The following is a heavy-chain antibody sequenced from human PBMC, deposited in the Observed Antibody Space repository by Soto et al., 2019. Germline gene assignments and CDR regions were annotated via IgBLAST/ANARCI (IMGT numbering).Heavy chain of an antibody. CDR3: ARATPRLTPSGSYELDY. D-gene: IGHD1-26*01. J-gene: IGHJ4*02. CDR2: IYYSGST. CDR1: GGSISSYY. V-gene: IGHV4-59*01. Sequence: SETLSLTCTVSGGSISSYYWSWIRQPPGKGLEWIGYIYYSGSTNYNPSLKSRVTISVDTSKNQFSLKLSSVTAADTAVYYCARATPRLTPSGSYELDYWGQGTLVTVSS.